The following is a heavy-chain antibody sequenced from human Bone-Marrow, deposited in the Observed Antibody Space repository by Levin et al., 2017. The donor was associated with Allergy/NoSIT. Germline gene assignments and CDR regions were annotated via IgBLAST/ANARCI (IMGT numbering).Heavy chain of an antibody. Sequence: GESLKISCAASGFTFSSYSMNWVRQAPGKGLEWVSSISSSSSYIYYADSVKGRFTISRDNAKNSLYLQMNSLRAEDTAVYYCARDIVVVPAATSTVNWFDPWGQGTLVTVSS. CDR3: ARDIVVVPAATSTVNWFDP. CDR2: ISSSSSYI. J-gene: IGHJ5*02. V-gene: IGHV3-21*01. CDR1: GFTFSSYS. D-gene: IGHD2-2*01.